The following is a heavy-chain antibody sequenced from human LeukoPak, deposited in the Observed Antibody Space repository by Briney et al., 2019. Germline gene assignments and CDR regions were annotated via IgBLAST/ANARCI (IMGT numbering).Heavy chain of an antibody. J-gene: IGHJ6*03. CDR1: GFTFSSYG. Sequence: GGSLRLSCAASGFTFSSYGMHWVRQAPGKGLEWVAVIWYDGSNKYYADSVKGRFTISRDNSKNTLYLQMNSLRAEDTAVYYCAKGDMVRGVRYYYYYMDVWGKGTTVTVSS. D-gene: IGHD3-10*01. CDR2: IWYDGSNK. CDR3: AKGDMVRGVRYYYYYMDV. V-gene: IGHV3-33*06.